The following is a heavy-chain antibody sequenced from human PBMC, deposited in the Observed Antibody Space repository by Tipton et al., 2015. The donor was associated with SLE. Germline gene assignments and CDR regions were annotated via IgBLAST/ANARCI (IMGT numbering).Heavy chain of an antibody. Sequence: SLRLSCLASGFTFSTYEMNWVRQSPGRGLEWLSYISSSGKNIYYADSVMGRFTISRDDSRNSLYLQMNSLTDEDTAMYYCARGYWGSVPSYYYMDVWDKGTTLTVSS. CDR2: ISSSGKNI. J-gene: IGHJ6*03. V-gene: IGHV3-48*03. CDR1: GFTFSTYE. CDR3: ARGYWGSVPSYYYMDV. D-gene: IGHD7-27*01.